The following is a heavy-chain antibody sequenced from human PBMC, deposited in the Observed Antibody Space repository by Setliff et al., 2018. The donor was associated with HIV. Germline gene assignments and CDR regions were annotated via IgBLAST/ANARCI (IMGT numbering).Heavy chain of an antibody. J-gene: IGHJ4*02. D-gene: IGHD3-22*01. V-gene: IGHV3-21*04. CDR3: VRGSGYYYFDN. CDR2: ISSSTAAI. Sequence: PGGSLRLSCAASGFNFRTYSMNWVRQAPGKGLEWVASISSSTAAIDYADSVKGRFAISRDNTGNSLYLQMNSLRVEDTAMYYCVRGSGYYYFDNWGQGALVTVSS. CDR1: GFNFRTYS.